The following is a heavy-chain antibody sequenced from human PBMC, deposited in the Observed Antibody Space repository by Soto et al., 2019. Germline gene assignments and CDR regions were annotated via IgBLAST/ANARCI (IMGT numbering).Heavy chain of an antibody. CDR3: ARDLGGYNSIAAY. Sequence: ASVKVSCKSSGYIFSDYGITWLRQAPGQGLEWMGGITPRSATSNYAQKLQGRLTMTTDTSTSTGHMELRSLRSDDTAVYYCARDLGGYNSIAAYWGQGALVTVSS. CDR1: GYIFSDYG. D-gene: IGHD5-12*01. J-gene: IGHJ4*02. CDR2: ITPRSATS. V-gene: IGHV1-18*01.